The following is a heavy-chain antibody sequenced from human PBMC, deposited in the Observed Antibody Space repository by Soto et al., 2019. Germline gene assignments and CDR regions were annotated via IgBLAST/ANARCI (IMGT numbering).Heavy chain of an antibody. J-gene: IGHJ3*02. D-gene: IGHD1-26*01. CDR3: ARGGGNYVRTFDI. CDR1: GYTLTGYY. CDR2: INPNSGGT. Sequence: ASVKVSCKASGYTLTGYYLHWVRQAPGQGLEWMGWINPNSGGTKYAQNFQGRVTMTRDTSISTAYLDLSRLTSDDTAVYSCARGGGNYVRTFDIWRQGTMVTVSS. V-gene: IGHV1-2*02.